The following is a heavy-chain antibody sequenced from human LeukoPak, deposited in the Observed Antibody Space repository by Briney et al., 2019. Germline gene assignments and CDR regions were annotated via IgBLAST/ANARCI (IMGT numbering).Heavy chain of an antibody. V-gene: IGHV3-66*04. Sequence: GGSLRLSCAASGFIASNKYMSWVRQAPGKGLEWVSTIRSDGTTDYADSVKGRFTISRDDSKNTVYLQMDSLRVEDTAVYSCARRRGGYGEWALDYWGQGTLVTVSS. CDR3: ARRRGGYGEWALDY. CDR2: IRSDGTT. CDR1: GFIASNKY. D-gene: IGHD4-17*01. J-gene: IGHJ4*02.